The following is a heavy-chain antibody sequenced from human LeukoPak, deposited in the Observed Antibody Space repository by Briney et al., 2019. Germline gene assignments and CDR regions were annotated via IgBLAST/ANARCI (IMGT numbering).Heavy chain of an antibody. V-gene: IGHV3-21*01. CDR1: GFTFSSYS. Sequence: PGGSLRLSCAASGFTFSSYSMSWVRQAPGKGLEWVSSISSSSSYIYYADSVKGRFTISRDNAKNSLYLQMNSLRAEDTAVYYCAGDYDILTGYSQGDYWGQGTLVTVSS. J-gene: IGHJ4*02. D-gene: IGHD3-9*01. CDR2: ISSSSSYI. CDR3: AGDYDILTGYSQGDY.